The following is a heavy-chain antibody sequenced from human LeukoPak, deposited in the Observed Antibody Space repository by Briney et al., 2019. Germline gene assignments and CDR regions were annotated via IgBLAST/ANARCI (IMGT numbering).Heavy chain of an antibody. D-gene: IGHD1-26*01. CDR3: ARDREWGLTLLSFDH. CDR2: IYYSGST. CDR1: NGSISYYY. Sequence: SETLSLTCTVSNGSISYYYWSWIRQPPGKGLEWVGYIYYSGSTNYNPSLKRRVTMSIATSMNQFYLKLSPVTASATAVDYCARDREWGLTLLSFDHWGQGTLVSVST. V-gene: IGHV4-59*01. J-gene: IGHJ4*02.